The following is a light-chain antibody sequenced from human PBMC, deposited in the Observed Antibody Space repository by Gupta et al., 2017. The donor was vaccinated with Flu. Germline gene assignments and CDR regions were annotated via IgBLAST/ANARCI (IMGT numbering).Light chain of an antibody. J-gene: IGKJ3*01. V-gene: IGKV3-20*01. CDR1: QTVSRSY. CDR2: GAS. Sequence: TQSPGSLSLSPGERATLSCRASQTVSRSYLAWYQQKPGQAPRLLIYGASTRATGIPDRFSGSGSGTDFTLTISRLEPEDFAVYYCQQFGDSPPYTFGPGTKVDIK. CDR3: QQFGDSPPYT.